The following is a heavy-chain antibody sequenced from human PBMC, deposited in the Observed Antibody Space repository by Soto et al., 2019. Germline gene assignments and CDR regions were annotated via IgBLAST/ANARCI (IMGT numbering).Heavy chain of an antibody. D-gene: IGHD3-10*01. CDR2: IYWDDDK. V-gene: IGHV2-5*02. CDR1: GFSLSTTGVG. Sequence: QITLKESGPTLVRPTQTLTLTCTFSGFSLSTTGVGVGWIRQPPGKALEWLALIYWDDDKRYSPSLKSRLTITKDTSKNEVILTTTNMDPVDTATYYCAQRRSDYGLGRERATYFDPWGQGTLVTVSS. CDR3: AQRRSDYGLGRERATYFDP. J-gene: IGHJ5*02.